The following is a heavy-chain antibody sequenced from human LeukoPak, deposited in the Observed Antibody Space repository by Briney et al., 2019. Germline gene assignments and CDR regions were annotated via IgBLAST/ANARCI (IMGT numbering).Heavy chain of an antibody. Sequence: PGGSLRLSCAASGFTFSTYSMNWVRQAPGKGLEWVSYISSSSSTIYYADSVKGRFTISRDNAKNSLYLQMNSLRAEDTALYYCAREFTLYYYDSSGYWVDAFDIWGQGTMVTVSS. CDR1: GFTFSTYS. V-gene: IGHV3-48*04. CDR2: ISSSSSTI. D-gene: IGHD3-22*01. CDR3: AREFTLYYYDSSGYWVDAFDI. J-gene: IGHJ3*02.